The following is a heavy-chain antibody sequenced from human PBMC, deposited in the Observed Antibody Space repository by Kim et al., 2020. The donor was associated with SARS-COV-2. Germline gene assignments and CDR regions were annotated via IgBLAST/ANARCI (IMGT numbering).Heavy chain of an antibody. CDR2: ISSSSSYI. J-gene: IGHJ6*02. V-gene: IGHV3-21*01. CDR3: ARDPYFDWLLYQNHYYGMDV. D-gene: IGHD3-9*01. CDR1: GFTFSSYS. Sequence: GGSLRLSCAASGFTFSSYSMNWVRQAPGKGLEWVSSISSSSSYIYYADSVKGRFTISRDNAKNSLYLQMNSLRAEDTAVYYCARDPYFDWLLYQNHYYGMDVWGQGTTVTVSS.